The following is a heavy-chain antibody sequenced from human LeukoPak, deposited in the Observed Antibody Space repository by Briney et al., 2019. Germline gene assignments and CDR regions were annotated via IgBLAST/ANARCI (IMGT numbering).Heavy chain of an antibody. D-gene: IGHD3-22*01. V-gene: IGHV4-61*02. CDR3: AREEYYYDSSGYYAYYGMDV. CDR1: GGSISSGSYY. Sequence: SQTLSLTCTVSGGSISSGSYYWSWIRQPAGKGLEWIGRIYTSGSTNYNPSLKSRVTISVDTSKNQFSPKLSSVTAADTAVYYCAREEYYYDSSGYYAYYGMDVWGQGTTVTVSS. J-gene: IGHJ6*02. CDR2: IYTSGST.